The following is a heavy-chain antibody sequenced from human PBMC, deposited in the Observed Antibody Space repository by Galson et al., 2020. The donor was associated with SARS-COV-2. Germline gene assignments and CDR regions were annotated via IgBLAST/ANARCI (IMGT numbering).Heavy chain of an antibody. V-gene: IGHV3-53*05. CDR3: VRDDGIAPYDH. J-gene: IGHJ4*02. D-gene: IGHD2-15*01. CDR2: IYITGST. CDR1: GFSVSSKY. Sequence: TGGSLRLSCAASGFSVSSKYMSWVRQAPGKGLEWVSVIYITGSTNYADSVRGRFTISRDTSKNTVYLQMNSLRAEDTAVYYCVRDDGIAPYDHWGQGTLVTVAS.